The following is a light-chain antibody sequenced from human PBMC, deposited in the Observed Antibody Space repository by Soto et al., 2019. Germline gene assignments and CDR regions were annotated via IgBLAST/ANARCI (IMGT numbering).Light chain of an antibody. V-gene: IGKV1-33*01. Sequence: TQSPSALSASVGDRATITCQASQDISNYLNWYQQKLGKAPKLLIYDASNLETGVPSRFSGSGSGTDFTFTISSLQPEDIATYYCQQYSHLISFGQGTRLEIK. CDR2: DAS. J-gene: IGKJ5*01. CDR1: QDISNY. CDR3: QQYSHLIS.